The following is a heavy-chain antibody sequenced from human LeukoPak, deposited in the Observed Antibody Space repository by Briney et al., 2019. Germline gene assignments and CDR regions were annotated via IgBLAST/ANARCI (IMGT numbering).Heavy chain of an antibody. CDR1: GGSISSSSYY. CDR2: IYYSGST. D-gene: IGHD4-17*01. J-gene: IGHJ6*03. V-gene: IGHV4-39*01. Sequence: PSETLSLTCTVSGGSISSSSYYWGWIRQPPGKGLEWIGNIYYSGSTYYNPSLKSRVTISVDTSKNQFCLKLSCVTAADTAVYYCARLVTEYGDYATYYYYYMDVWGKGTTVTISS. CDR3: ARLVTEYGDYATYYYYYMDV.